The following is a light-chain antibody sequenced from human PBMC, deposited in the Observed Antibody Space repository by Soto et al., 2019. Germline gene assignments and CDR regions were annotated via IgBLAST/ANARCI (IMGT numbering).Light chain of an antibody. CDR2: INK. CDR3: QTYDISLSGPYV. CDR1: SSNIGAGSD. J-gene: IGLJ1*01. V-gene: IGLV1-40*01. Sequence: QSVLAQPPSVSGAPGQTVTISCTGTSSNIGAGSDVHWYQQLPGAAPKLLIYINKNRPSGVPDRFSGSKSGSSASLAITGLQAEDEADYYCQTYDISLSGPYVFGTGTKVTVL.